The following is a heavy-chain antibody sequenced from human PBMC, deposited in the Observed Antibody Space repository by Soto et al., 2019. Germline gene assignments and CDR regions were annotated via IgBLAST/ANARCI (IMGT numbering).Heavy chain of an antibody. D-gene: IGHD3-3*01. CDR3: ARRLTIFGIVKLSTWFDP. Sequence: GGSLRLSCTASGLTFSTFAMSWVRQSPGKGLEWVSTISGNGGATFYADSVKGRFTISRDNSKKTLYLQMNGLRAEDTAVYYCARRLTIFGIVKLSTWFDPWGRGTLVTVSS. CDR2: ISGNGGAT. J-gene: IGHJ5*02. CDR1: GLTFSTFA. V-gene: IGHV3-23*01.